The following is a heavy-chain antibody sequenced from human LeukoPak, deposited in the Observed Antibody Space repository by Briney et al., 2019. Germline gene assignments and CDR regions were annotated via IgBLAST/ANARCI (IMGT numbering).Heavy chain of an antibody. CDR1: GYTFTGYY. Sequence: ASVKVSCKASGYTFTGYYMHWVRQAPGQGLEWMGWINPNSGDTKYDQKFQGRVTMTRDTSISTAYMELSRLRSDDTAVYYCATQRGSYLWGTDFDYWGQGTLVTVSS. D-gene: IGHD3-16*01. CDR3: ATQRGSYLWGTDFDY. J-gene: IGHJ4*02. CDR2: INPNSGDT. V-gene: IGHV1-2*02.